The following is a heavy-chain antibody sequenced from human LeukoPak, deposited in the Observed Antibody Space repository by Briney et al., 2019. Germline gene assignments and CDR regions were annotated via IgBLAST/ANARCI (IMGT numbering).Heavy chain of an antibody. CDR3: ARAAHGFSDFDY. J-gene: IGHJ4*02. CDR1: GGSISSGGYH. Sequence: SETLSLTCTVSGGSISSGGYHWSWIRQHPGKGLEWIGYIYYSGSTYYNPSLKSRVTISVDTSKNQFSPKLSSVTAADTAVYYCARAAHGFSDFDYWGQGTLVTVSS. V-gene: IGHV4-31*03. CDR2: IYYSGST. D-gene: IGHD5-24*01.